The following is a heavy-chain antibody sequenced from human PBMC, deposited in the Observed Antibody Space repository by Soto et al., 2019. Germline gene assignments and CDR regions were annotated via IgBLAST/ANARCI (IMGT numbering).Heavy chain of an antibody. Sequence: GASVKVSCKASGYTFTSYYLHWVRQAPGQGLEWMGWINANSGTTNYAQKFQGWVTLTRDTSISTTYMEVNRLKFDDTAVYYCARELSSSWFDTWGQGTLVTVSS. CDR2: INANSGTT. J-gene: IGHJ4*02. CDR3: ARELSSSWFDT. CDR1: GYTFTSYY. D-gene: IGHD2-2*01. V-gene: IGHV1-2*04.